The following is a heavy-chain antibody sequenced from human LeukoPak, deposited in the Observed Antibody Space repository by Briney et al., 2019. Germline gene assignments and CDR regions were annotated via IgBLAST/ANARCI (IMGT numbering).Heavy chain of an antibody. J-gene: IGHJ4*02. CDR1: GGSISGYY. CDR3: ASYLTMVRGVPQDRRFDY. Sequence: SETLSLTCTVSGGSISGYYWSRIRQPPGKGLEWIGYIYYSGSTNYNPSLKSRVTISVDTSKNQFSLKLSSVTAADTAVYYCASYLTMVRGVPQDRRFDYWGQGTLVTVSS. D-gene: IGHD3-10*01. V-gene: IGHV4-59*01. CDR2: IYYSGST.